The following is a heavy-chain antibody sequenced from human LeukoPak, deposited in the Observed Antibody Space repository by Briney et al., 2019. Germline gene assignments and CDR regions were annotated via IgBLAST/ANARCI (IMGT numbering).Heavy chain of an antibody. D-gene: IGHD1-26*01. J-gene: IGHJ4*02. CDR1: GGTFSSYA. CDR2: IIPILGIA. V-gene: IGHV1-69*04. Sequence: VASVKVSCKASGGTFSSYAISWVRQAPGQGLEWMGRIIPILGIANYAQKFQGRVTTTADKYMSTAYMELSSMGSEDTAVDHCAWDSGSYAYSCVYWCQQTMVT. CDR3: AWDSGSYAYSCVY.